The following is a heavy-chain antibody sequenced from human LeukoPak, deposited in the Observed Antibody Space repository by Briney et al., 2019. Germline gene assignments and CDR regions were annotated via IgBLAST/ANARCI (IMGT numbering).Heavy chain of an antibody. CDR2: IYYSGST. CDR1: GGSISSSSYY. Sequence: SETLSLTCTVSGGSISSSSYYWGWIRQPPGKGLEWIGSIYYSGSTYYNPSLKSRVTISVDTSKNQFSLKLSSVTAADTAVYYCARLGAYDSSGYYLWGQGTLVTVSS. D-gene: IGHD3-22*01. J-gene: IGHJ5*02. V-gene: IGHV4-39*07. CDR3: ARLGAYDSSGYYL.